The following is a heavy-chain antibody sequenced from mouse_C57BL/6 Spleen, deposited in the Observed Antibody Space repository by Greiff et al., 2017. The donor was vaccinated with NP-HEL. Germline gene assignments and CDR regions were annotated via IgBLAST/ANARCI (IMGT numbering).Heavy chain of an antibody. CDR3: ARSRSITTVVGDAMDY. V-gene: IGHV1-66*01. D-gene: IGHD1-1*01. CDR2: INPGSGKT. CDR1: GYRFTSYY. Sequence: QVQLQQSGPELVKPGASVKISCKASGYRFTSYYIHWVKQRPGQGLEWIGWINPGSGKTKYNEKFKGKATLTADTSSSTAYMQLSSLTSEDAAVYYCARSRSITTVVGDAMDYWGQGTSVTVSS. J-gene: IGHJ4*01.